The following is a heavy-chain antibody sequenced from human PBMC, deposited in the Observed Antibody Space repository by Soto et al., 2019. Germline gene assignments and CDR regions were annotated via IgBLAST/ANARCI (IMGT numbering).Heavy chain of an antibody. D-gene: IGHD6-19*01. CDR1: GFTVSSNY. J-gene: IGHJ4*02. CDR2: IYSGGST. V-gene: IGHV3-53*01. CDR3: ARISPSGWYYFDY. Sequence: LRLSCAASGFTVSSNYMSWVRQAPGKGLEWVSVIYSGGSTYYADSVKGRFTISRDNTKNTLYLQMNSLRAEDTAVYYCARISPSGWYYFDYWGQGTLVTVSS.